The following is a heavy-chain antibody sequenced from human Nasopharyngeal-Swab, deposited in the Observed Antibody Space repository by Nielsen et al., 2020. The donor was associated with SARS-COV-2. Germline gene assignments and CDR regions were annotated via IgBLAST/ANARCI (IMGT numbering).Heavy chain of an antibody. J-gene: IGHJ4*02. V-gene: IGHV4-39*01. Sequence: SETLSLTCSVSGGSISSSSSYWGWIRQPPGRGLEWIGSIYYSGSTYSTPSLQSRVTISVDTSKNQFSLKLSSVTAADTAVYYCARHLSRTFYYGSGVRDFDFWGQGTLVTVSS. CDR2: IYYSGST. D-gene: IGHD3-10*01. CDR3: ARHLSRTFYYGSGVRDFDF. CDR1: GGSISSSSSY.